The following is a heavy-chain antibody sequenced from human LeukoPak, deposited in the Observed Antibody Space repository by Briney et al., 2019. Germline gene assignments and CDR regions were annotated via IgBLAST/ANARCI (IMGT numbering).Heavy chain of an antibody. CDR3: ARTGLGHCSSTSCYAGYYYYYTDV. D-gene: IGHD2-2*01. CDR2: INWNGVSI. CDR1: GFTFENFG. V-gene: IGHV3-20*04. Sequence: PGGSLRLSCVASGFTFENFGMSWVRQAPGKGLEWVSGINWNGVSIVYVDSVKGRFTISRDNAKNSLYLQMNSLRAEDTAFYYCARTGLGHCSSTSCYAGYYYYYTDVWGKGTTVTVS. J-gene: IGHJ6*03.